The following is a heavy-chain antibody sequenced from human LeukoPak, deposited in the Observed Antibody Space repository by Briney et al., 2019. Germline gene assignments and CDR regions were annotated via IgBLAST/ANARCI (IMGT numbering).Heavy chain of an antibody. V-gene: IGHV4-30-2*01. CDR3: ASCNAKTSLTNLDY. CDR2: IDHSGST. J-gene: IGHJ4*02. CDR1: GGSISSGGYS. D-gene: IGHD2/OR15-2a*01. Sequence: SSETLSLTCAVSGGSISSGGYSWSWLRQPPGKGLELIGYIDHSGSTYYNPSLKSRVTISVDTSKTQFTLKLSSVTATDTAVYYCASCNAKTSLTNLDYWGQGTLVTVSS.